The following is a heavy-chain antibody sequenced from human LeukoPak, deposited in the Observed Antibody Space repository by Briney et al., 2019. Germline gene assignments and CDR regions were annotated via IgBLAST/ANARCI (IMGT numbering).Heavy chain of an antibody. D-gene: IGHD1-26*01. CDR3: ATSRIVGGAIDY. V-gene: IGHV4-4*07. J-gene: IGHJ4*02. Sequence: SGTLSLTCSVSGGSISSYHRNWIRQAAGKGLEWIGRMYNSGGTTYNSSLKSRVSMSVDTSKNQFSLKVTSVTAADTAIYYCATSRIVGGAIDYWGQGILVTVSS. CDR1: GGSISSYH. CDR2: MYNSGGT.